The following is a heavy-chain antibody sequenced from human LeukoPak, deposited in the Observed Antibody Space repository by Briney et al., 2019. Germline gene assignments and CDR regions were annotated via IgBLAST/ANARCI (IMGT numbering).Heavy chain of an antibody. D-gene: IGHD6-13*01. CDR1: GYTFTHNW. CDR2: IFPADSNT. V-gene: IGHV5-51*01. Sequence: GESLKISCKVSGYTFTHNWIGWVRQKPGRGLEWLGVIFPADSNTAYNSSFRGQVTISADKSISTAYLQWSSLKASDTAMYYCARPATDSSSWYFDYWGQGTLVTVSS. CDR3: ARPATDSSSWYFDY. J-gene: IGHJ4*02.